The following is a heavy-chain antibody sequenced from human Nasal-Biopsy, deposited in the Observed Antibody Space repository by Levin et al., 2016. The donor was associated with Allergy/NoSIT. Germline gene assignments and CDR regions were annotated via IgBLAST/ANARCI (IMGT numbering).Heavy chain of an antibody. V-gene: IGHV1-58*02. D-gene: IGHD4/OR15-4a*01. J-gene: IGHJ3*01. CDR1: GFTLTPSI. CDR2: VVVGSGHT. CDR3: STMVQVKESTVDV. Sequence: SVKVSCKPSGFTLTPSIIQWVRQARGQRPEWLGWVVVGSGHTKYAEKFQNRVVITRDTYTSTAYMDLSGLTTEDTAIYYCSTMVQVKESTVDVWGQGTMVTVSS.